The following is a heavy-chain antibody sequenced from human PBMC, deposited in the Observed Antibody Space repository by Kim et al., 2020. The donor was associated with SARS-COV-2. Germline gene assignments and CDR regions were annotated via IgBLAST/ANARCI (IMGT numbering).Heavy chain of an antibody. J-gene: IGHJ4*02. CDR2: ISSSYNYI. CDR3: APGGRAYPQGD. V-gene: IGHV3-21*01. Sequence: GGSLRLSCAASGFAFSDCSMNWVRQAPGKGLEWVSSISSSYNYIYYADSVKGRFTISRDNAKNSLYLQMNSLRAEDTAVYYCAPGGRAYPQGDWGQGTLVTVFS. CDR1: GFAFSDCS. D-gene: IGHD3-16*01.